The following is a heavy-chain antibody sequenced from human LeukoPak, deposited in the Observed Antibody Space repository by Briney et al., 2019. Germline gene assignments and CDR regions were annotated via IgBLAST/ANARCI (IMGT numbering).Heavy chain of an antibody. V-gene: IGHV3-30*14. CDR3: AGCSGGSCYSGYYFDY. CDR1: GFTFSSYA. CDR2: ISYDGSNK. J-gene: IGHJ4*02. Sequence: GGSLRLSCAASGFTFSSYAMPWVRQAPGKGLEWVAVISYDGSNKYYADSVKGRFTISRDNSKNTLYLQMNSLRAEDTAVYYCAGCSGGSCYSGYYFDYWGQGTLVTVSS. D-gene: IGHD2-15*01.